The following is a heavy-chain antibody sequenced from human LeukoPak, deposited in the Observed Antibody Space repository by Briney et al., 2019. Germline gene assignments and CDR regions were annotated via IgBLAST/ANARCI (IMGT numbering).Heavy chain of an antibody. CDR1: GGSISSSSYY. CDR2: IYYSGST. Sequence: SETLSLTCTVSGGSISSSSYYWGWIRQPPGKGLEWIGSIYYSGSTYYNPSLKSRVTISVDTSKNQFSLKLSSVTAADTAVYYCAVRSGFGSVYYYYMDVWGKGTTVTISS. V-gene: IGHV4-39*01. CDR3: AVRSGFGSVYYYYMDV. D-gene: IGHD3-10*01. J-gene: IGHJ6*03.